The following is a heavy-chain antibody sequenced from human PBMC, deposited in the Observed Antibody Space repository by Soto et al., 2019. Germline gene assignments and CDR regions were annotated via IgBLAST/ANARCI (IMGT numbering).Heavy chain of an antibody. V-gene: IGHV3-64D*06. J-gene: IGHJ6*02. Sequence: SCKASGYTFSDYAMHWVRQAPGKGLEYVSAISINGGSAYYVDSVKGRFTISRDNSKKMLYLQMGSLRAEDTALYYCAKTRIAVRGLMGYYYGMDVWGQGTTVTVSS. CDR1: GYTFSDYA. CDR3: AKTRIAVRGLMGYYYGMDV. D-gene: IGHD3-10*01. CDR2: ISINGGSA.